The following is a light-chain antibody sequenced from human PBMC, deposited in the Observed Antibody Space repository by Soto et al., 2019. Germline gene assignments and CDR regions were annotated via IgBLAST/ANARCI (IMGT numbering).Light chain of an antibody. V-gene: IGLV1-44*01. Sequence: QSILTQPPSASGTPGQRVTISCSGSSSNIRSNTVNWYQQLPGTAPKLLIYGNNQRPSGVPDRFSASESGTSASLAISGLQSDDEADYYCATWEDSLNGRVFGGGTLLTVL. CDR1: SSNIRSNT. CDR2: GNN. CDR3: ATWEDSLNGRV. J-gene: IGLJ3*02.